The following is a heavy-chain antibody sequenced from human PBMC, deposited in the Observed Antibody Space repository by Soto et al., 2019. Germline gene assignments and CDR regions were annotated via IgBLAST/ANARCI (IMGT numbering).Heavy chain of an antibody. Sequence: QMQLQESGPGLVKPSGTLSLTCGVSGGSISSSKWWTWVRQPPGKGPEWIGEIYHSGSTNYNPSLTSRVTISLDKSNNQFSLTRTSVTAADTAVYYCASQDYSSSTDASFLVNGYFDLWGRGILVTVSS. D-gene: IGHD6-6*01. CDR3: ASQDYSSSTDASFLVNGYFDL. J-gene: IGHJ2*01. CDR1: GGSISSSKW. V-gene: IGHV4-4*02. CDR2: IYHSGST.